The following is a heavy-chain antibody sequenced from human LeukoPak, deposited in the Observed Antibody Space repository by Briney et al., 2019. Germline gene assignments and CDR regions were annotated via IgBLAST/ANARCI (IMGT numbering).Heavy chain of an antibody. D-gene: IGHD6-13*01. CDR3: GQDPSRIAAGRCDY. J-gene: IGHJ4*02. CDR1: GFSFSSYA. V-gene: IGHV3-23*01. CDR2: ISHSGGSP. Sequence: QTGRSLRLSCAASGFSFSSYAMSWVRHAPGKGLEWVSGISHSGGSPYYADSVKGRFTISRDNSKNTLFLQMDSLRAEDTAVYYCGQDPSRIAAGRCDYWGQGTRVTVSS.